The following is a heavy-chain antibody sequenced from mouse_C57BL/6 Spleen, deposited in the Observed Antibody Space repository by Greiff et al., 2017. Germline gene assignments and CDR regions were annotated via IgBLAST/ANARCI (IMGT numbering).Heavy chain of an antibody. V-gene: IGHV1-50*01. J-gene: IGHJ3*01. CDR3: ARNDGYARFAY. Sequence: VQLQQPGAELVKPGASVKLSCKASGYTFTSYWMQWVKQRPGQGLEWIGEIDPSDSYTNYNQKFKGKATLTVDTSSSTAYMQLSSLTSEDSAVYYCARNDGYARFAYWDQGTLVTVSA. D-gene: IGHD2-3*01. CDR1: GYTFTSYW. CDR2: IDPSDSYT.